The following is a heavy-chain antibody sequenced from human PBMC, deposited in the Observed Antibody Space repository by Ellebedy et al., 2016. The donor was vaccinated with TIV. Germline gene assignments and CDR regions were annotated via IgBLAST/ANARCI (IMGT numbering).Heavy chain of an antibody. CDR1: GGSINSYY. CDR3: ARAIIAPRPYYFDS. CDR2: IYYSGST. D-gene: IGHD6-6*01. Sequence: SETLSLXCTVSGGSINSYYWSWIRQSPGKGLEWIGYIYYSGSTDYNPSLKSRVTISVDTSKNQFSLKLTSVTAADTAVYYCARAIIAPRPYYFDSWGQGALVTVSS. V-gene: IGHV4-59*12. J-gene: IGHJ4*02.